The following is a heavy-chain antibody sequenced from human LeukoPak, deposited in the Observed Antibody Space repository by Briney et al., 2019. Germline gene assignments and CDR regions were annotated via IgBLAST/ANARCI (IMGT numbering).Heavy chain of an antibody. D-gene: IGHD2-15*01. Sequence: SQTLSLTCTVSGGSISSGGYYWSWIRQHPGKGLEWIGYIYYSGSTYYNPSLKSRVTISVDTSKNQFSLKLSSVTAADTAVYYCARDRGQYCSGGSCYTRLPSWFDPWGQGTLVTVSS. J-gene: IGHJ5*02. CDR2: IYYSGST. CDR3: ARDRGQYCSGGSCYTRLPSWFDP. V-gene: IGHV4-31*03. CDR1: GGSISSGGYY.